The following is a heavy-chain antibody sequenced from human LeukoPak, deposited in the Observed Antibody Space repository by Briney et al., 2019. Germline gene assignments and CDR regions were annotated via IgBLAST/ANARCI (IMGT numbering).Heavy chain of an antibody. Sequence: KPSETLSLTCTVSGGSISSYYWSWIRQPPGKGLEWIGYIYYSGSTNYNPSLKSRVTISVDTSKNQFSLKLSSVTAADTAVYYCARRRIIVGAFDIWGQGTMVTVSS. V-gene: IGHV4-59*12. J-gene: IGHJ3*02. CDR2: IYYSGST. D-gene: IGHD3-16*02. CDR3: ARRRIIVGAFDI. CDR1: GGSISSYY.